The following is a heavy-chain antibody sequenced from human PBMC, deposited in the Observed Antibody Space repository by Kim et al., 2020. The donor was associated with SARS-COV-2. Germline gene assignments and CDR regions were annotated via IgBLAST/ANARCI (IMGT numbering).Heavy chain of an antibody. CDR3: ARGLYDYDSSGYYAPLYY. CDR2: IYYSGST. Sequence: SETLSLTCTVSGGSISSYYWSWIRQPPGKGLEWIGYIYYSGSTNYNPSLKSRVTISVDTSKNQFSLKLSSVTAADTAVYYCARGLYDYDSSGYYAPLYY. J-gene: IGHJ6*01. V-gene: IGHV4-59*01. CDR1: GGSISSYY. D-gene: IGHD3-22*01.